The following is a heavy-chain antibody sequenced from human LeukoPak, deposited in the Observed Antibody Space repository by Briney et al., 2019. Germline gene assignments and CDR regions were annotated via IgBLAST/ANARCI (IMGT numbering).Heavy chain of an antibody. V-gene: IGHV1-46*01. J-gene: IGHJ4*02. CDR1: GYTFTSYY. D-gene: IGHD6-19*01. CDR2: INPSGGST. Sequence: ASVKVSCKASGYTFTSYYMHWVRQAPGQGLEWMGIINPSGGSTSYAQKFQGRVTVTRDTSTSTVYMELSSLRSEDTAVYYCARALDQRYSSGWYQVPADYWGQGTLVTVSS. CDR3: ARALDQRYSSGWYQVPADY.